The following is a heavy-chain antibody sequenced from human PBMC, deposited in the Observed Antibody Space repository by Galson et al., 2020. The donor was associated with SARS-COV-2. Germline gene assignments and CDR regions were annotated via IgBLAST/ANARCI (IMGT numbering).Heavy chain of an antibody. CDR1: GYTFSRYW. D-gene: IGHD3-22*01. V-gene: IGHV5-51*01. Sequence: GESLKISCKTSGYTFSRYWVAWVRQMPGKGLEWMGSIYPGASDTRYSPSFQGHVTISADRSTSSVSLEWSSLKASDTATYYCARPATIIVMETAFDTWGQGTTVTVSS. CDR2: IYPGASDT. CDR3: ARPATIIVMETAFDT. J-gene: IGHJ3*02.